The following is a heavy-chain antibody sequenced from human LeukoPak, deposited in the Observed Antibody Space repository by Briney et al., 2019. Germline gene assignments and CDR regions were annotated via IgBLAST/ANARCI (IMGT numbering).Heavy chain of an antibody. CDR1: GGSISSGSYY. CDR3: ARGSFGYDSSGWARRNWFDP. J-gene: IGHJ5*02. D-gene: IGHD3-22*01. Sequence: SETLSLTCTVSGGSISSGSYYWSWIRQPAGKGLEWIGRIYTSGSTNYNPSLKSRVTISVDTSKNQFSLKLSSVTAADTAVYYCARGSFGYDSSGWARRNWFDPWGQGTLVTVSS. CDR2: IYTSGST. V-gene: IGHV4-61*02.